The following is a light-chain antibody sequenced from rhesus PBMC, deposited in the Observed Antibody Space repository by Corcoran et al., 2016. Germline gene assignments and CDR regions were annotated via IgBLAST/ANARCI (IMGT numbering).Light chain of an antibody. V-gene: IGKV1-74*01. CDR2: KAS. Sequence: DIQMTQSPSSLSASVGDRVTITCWASENVNSYLNWYQQKPWKAPELLFYKASTVQSGVPSRFSGDGSRTVFTFPISSLQPEDVASYYCQHGSDLPFTFGPETKLDI. CDR3: QHGSDLPFT. J-gene: IGKJ3*01. CDR1: ENVNSY.